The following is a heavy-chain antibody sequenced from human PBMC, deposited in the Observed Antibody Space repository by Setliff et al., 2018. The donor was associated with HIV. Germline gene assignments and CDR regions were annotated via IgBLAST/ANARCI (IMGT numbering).Heavy chain of an antibody. CDR1: GFTFSNYW. V-gene: IGHV3-74*01. CDR3: VRDLARVIAH. CDR2: IYKDGRST. J-gene: IGHJ4*02. D-gene: IGHD2-21*01. Sequence: PGGSLRLSCAASGFTFSNYWMHWVRQTPGKGLDWVSRIYKDGRSTSYPDSVKGRFTISRDNARDTLFLQMNSLRVEDTALYYCVRDLARVIAHWGQGTLVTVSS.